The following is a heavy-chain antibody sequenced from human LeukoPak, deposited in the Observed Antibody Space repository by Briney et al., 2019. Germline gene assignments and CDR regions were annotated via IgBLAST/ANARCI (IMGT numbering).Heavy chain of an antibody. J-gene: IGHJ5*02. Sequence: SETLSLTCTVSGGSISSSSYYWDWLRQPPGKGLEWIGSIYYGGSTYYNPSLESRVTISVDTSKNQFSLKLSSVTAADTAVYYCARGYGTNWFDPWGQGTLVTVSS. V-gene: IGHV4-39*07. CDR1: GGSISSSSYY. D-gene: IGHD1-14*01. CDR2: IYYGGST. CDR3: ARGYGTNWFDP.